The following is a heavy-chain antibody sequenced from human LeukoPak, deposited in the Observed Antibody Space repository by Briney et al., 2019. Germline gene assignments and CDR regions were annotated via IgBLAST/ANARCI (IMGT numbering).Heavy chain of an antibody. CDR2: IYYSGST. V-gene: IGHV4-59*01. CDR1: GGSISSYY. Sequence: SETLSLTCTVSGGSISSYYWSWIRQPPGKGLEWIGHIYYSGSTNYNPSLKSRVTISVDTSKNQFSLKLSSVTAADTAVYYCARLQYSSSSFSFDYWGQGTLVTVSS. J-gene: IGHJ4*02. D-gene: IGHD6-6*01. CDR3: ARLQYSSSSFSFDY.